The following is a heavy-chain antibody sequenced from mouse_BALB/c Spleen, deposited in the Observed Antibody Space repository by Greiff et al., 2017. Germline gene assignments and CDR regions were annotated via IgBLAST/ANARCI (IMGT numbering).Heavy chain of an antibody. V-gene: IGHV5-9-4*01. CDR2: ISSGGSYT. D-gene: IGHD2-14*01. Sequence: DVMLVESGGGLVKPGGSLKLSCAASGFTFSSYAMSWVRQSPEKRLEWVAEISSGGSYTYYPDTVTGRFTISRDNAKNTLYLEMSSLRSEDTAMYYCASRYDWAMDYWGQGTSVTVSS. CDR3: ASRYDWAMDY. CDR1: GFTFSSYA. J-gene: IGHJ4*01.